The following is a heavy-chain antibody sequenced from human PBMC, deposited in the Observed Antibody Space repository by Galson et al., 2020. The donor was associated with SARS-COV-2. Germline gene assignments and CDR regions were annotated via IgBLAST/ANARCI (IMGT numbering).Heavy chain of an antibody. CDR1: GFTFSSYS. Sequence: TGGSLRLSCAASGFTFSSYSMNWVRQAPGKGLEWVSSISSSSSYIYYADSVKGRFTISRDNAKNSLYLQMNSLRAEDTAVYYCARDRISSPATAGRNYYYYYGMDVWGQGTTVTVSS. V-gene: IGHV3-21*01. J-gene: IGHJ6*02. CDR3: ARDRISSPATAGRNYYYYYGMDV. D-gene: IGHD6-13*01. CDR2: ISSSSSYI.